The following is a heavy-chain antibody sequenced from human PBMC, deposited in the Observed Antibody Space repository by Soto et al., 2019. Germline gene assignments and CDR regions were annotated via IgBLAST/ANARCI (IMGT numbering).Heavy chain of an antibody. J-gene: IGHJ4*02. CDR2: INSGGST. CDR3: ARDPWAEEY. D-gene: IGHD3-16*01. Sequence: EVQLVESGGGLVQPGGSLRLSCAASGFTVSTKYMSWVRQAPGKGLEWVSVINSGGSTLYADSVRGRFTISRDHSKNTVNLQMNRLRAEDTAVYYCARDPWAEEYWGQGTLVTVSS. CDR1: GFTVSTKY. V-gene: IGHV3-66*01.